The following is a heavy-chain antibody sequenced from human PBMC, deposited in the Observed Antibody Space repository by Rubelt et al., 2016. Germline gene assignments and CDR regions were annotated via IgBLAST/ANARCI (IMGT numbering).Heavy chain of an antibody. J-gene: IGHJ4*02. CDR2: INAGNGNT. CDR3: ARARRIRLLMVHCPPFGY. Sequence: SGAEVKKPGASVKVSCKVSGYTLTELSMHWVRQAPGQRLEWMGWINAGNGNTKYSQKFQGRVTITRDTSASTAYMELSSLRSEDTAVYYCARARRIRLLMVHCPPFGYGGQGTLVTVSS. CDR1: GYTLTELS. V-gene: IGHV1-3*01. D-gene: IGHD2-8*01.